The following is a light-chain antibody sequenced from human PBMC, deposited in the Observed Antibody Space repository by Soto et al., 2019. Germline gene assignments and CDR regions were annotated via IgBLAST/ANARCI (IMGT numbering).Light chain of an antibody. CDR2: EVN. Sequence: LTQPPSASGSPGQSVTISCTGTSNDFGGYNYVSWYQQHPGKAPKLMIYEVNKRPSGVPDRFSGSKSGNTASLTVSGLQAEDEADYYCTSYAGSNKLGVFGTGTKVTVL. J-gene: IGLJ1*01. V-gene: IGLV2-8*01. CDR3: TSYAGSNKLGV. CDR1: SNDFGGYNY.